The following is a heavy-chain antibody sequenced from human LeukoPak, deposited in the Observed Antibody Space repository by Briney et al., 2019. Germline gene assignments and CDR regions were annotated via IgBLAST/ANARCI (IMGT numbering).Heavy chain of an antibody. CDR1: GFTFSSYE. CDR2: ISSSGSTI. V-gene: IGHV3-48*03. CDR3: AREELLWFHSIDY. D-gene: IGHD3-10*01. Sequence: GGSLRLSCAASGFTFSSYEMNWVRQAPGKGLEWVSYISSSGSTIYYADSVKGRFTISRDNAKNSLYLQMNSLRAEDTAVYYCAREELLWFHSIDYWGQGTLVTVSS. J-gene: IGHJ4*02.